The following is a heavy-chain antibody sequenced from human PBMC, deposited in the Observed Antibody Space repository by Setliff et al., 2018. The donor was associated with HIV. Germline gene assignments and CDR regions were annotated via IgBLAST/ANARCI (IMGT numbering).Heavy chain of an antibody. V-gene: IGHV4-39*07. CDR3: ARVSTAVTAAPLDY. J-gene: IGHJ4*02. Sequence: PSETLSLTCTVSGGSISSSSYFWGWIRQSPGKGLEWIGTMHYSGTTYYNLSLKSRLTMSVDTSKSQISLRLESMTAADTAMYYCARVSTAVTAAPLDYWSQGTLVTVSS. CDR1: GGSISSSSYF. CDR2: MHYSGTT. D-gene: IGHD4-17*01.